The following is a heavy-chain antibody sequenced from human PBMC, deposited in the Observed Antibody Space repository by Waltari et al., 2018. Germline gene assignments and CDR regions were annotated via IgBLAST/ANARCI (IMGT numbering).Heavy chain of an antibody. CDR2: RWYDGGNK. J-gene: IGHJ3*02. CDR1: GFTFSSYG. D-gene: IGHD1-26*01. V-gene: IGHV3-33*08. CDR3: ARGPRRDKDAVDI. Sequence: QVQLVESGGGVVQPGRSLRLSCAASGFTFSSYGMHWVRQAPGKGLGWVAVRWYDGGNKYYADSGKGRVTSSRDNSKNTLYLQMNSLRAEDTAMYYCARGPRRDKDAVDIWGQGTMVTVSS.